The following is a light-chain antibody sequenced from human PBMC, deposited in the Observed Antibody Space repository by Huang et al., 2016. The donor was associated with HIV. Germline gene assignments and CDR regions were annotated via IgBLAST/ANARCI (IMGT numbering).Light chain of an antibody. J-gene: IGKJ1*01. CDR2: SAS. CDR3: QQYYSNPRT. V-gene: IGKV4-1*01. CDR1: QRVLYSSNNKTY. Sequence: DIVMTQSPDSLAVSLGERATINCKSSQRVLYSSNNKTYLAWYQQKPGQPPTLLIYSASTRESGVPDRFSGSGSGTDFTLTISSLQAEDVAVYYCQQYYSNPRTFGQGTKVEIK.